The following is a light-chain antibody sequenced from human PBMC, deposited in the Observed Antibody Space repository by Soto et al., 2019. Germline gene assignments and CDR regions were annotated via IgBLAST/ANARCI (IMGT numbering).Light chain of an antibody. CDR1: QSVSSN. Sequence: EIVMTQSPATLSVSPGERVTLXXXXXQSVSSNLAWYQQKVGQAPRLLIYGASTRATGIPARFSGSGSGTEFTLTISRLEPEDFAVYYCQQYGSSPPSVTFGQGTRLEIK. J-gene: IGKJ5*01. CDR2: GAS. CDR3: QQYGSSPPSVT. V-gene: IGKV3-15*01.